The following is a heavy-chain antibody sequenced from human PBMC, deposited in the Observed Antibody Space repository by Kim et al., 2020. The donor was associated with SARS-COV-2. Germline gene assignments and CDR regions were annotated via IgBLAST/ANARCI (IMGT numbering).Heavy chain of an antibody. Sequence: ADSGKGRFTISRDNSKNTLYLQMNSLRAEDTAVYYCATIGLEMATIYFDYWGQGTLVTVSS. CDR3: ATIGLEMATIYFDY. V-gene: IGHV3-23*01. D-gene: IGHD5-12*01. J-gene: IGHJ4*02.